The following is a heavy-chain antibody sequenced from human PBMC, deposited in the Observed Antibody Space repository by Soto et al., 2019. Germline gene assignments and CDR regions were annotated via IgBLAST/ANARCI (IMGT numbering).Heavy chain of an antibody. V-gene: IGHV1-2*04. CDR1: GYTFTGYY. J-gene: IGHJ6*02. D-gene: IGHD3-3*01. Sequence: GSSVKVSCQTSGYTFTGYYVHWVRQAPGQGLEWMGWINPNSGGTNYAQKFQGWVTMTRDTSISTAYMELSRLRSDDTAVYYCARGRFLEWLLYRYVEVHYYGMDVWGHGPTVTVS. CDR2: INPNSGGT. CDR3: ARGRFLEWLLYRYVEVHYYGMDV.